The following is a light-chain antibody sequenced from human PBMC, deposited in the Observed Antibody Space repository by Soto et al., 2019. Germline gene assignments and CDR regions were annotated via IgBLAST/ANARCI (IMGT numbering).Light chain of an antibody. CDR3: QQYNNWPPGT. CDR1: QSVRSN. V-gene: IGKV3-15*01. CDR2: GAS. J-gene: IGKJ1*01. Sequence: EIVMTQSPATLSVSPGERATLSCRASQSVRSNLAWYQQKPGQAPRLLIYGASPRATGIPARFSGSGSGTECTLTISSLQSEDFAGYYCQQYNNWPPGTFGQGTKVEIK.